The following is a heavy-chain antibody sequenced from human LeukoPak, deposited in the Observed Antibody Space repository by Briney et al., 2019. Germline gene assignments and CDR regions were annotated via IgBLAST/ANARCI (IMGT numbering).Heavy chain of an antibody. D-gene: IGHD4-17*01. CDR1: GGSISSSNW. V-gene: IGHV4-4*02. Sequence: SETLSLTCAVSGGSISSSNWWSWVRQPPGKGLGWIGEIYHSGSTNYNPSLKSRVTISVDKSKNQFSLKLSSVTAADTAVYYCARMPVTTFPVYYFDYWGQGTLVTVSS. CDR3: ARMPVTTFPVYYFDY. J-gene: IGHJ4*02. CDR2: IYHSGST.